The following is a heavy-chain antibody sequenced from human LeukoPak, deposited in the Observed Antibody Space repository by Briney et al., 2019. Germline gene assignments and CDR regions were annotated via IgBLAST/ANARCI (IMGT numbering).Heavy chain of an antibody. CDR1: GFTFRSYR. J-gene: IGHJ6*03. V-gene: IGHV3-23*01. CDR3: AKLGDDSSGYYTYYYYYYMDV. D-gene: IGHD3-22*01. Sequence: GVSLRLSCAASGFTFRSYRMIWVRQAPGKGLEWVSAISGSGCSTYYADSVKGRFTIYRDNSKNTLYLQMNSLRAEDTAVYYCAKLGDDSSGYYTYYYYYYMDVWGKGTTVTISS. CDR2: ISGSGCST.